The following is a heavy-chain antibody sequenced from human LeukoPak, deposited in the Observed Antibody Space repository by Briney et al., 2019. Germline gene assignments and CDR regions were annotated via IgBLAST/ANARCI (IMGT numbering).Heavy chain of an antibody. CDR2: IPYDGSTK. CDR3: AKTNTDLGKNWFDP. D-gene: IGHD7-27*01. CDR1: GFTFSNYG. J-gene: IGHJ5*02. Sequence: TGGALRLSCAASGFTFSNYGMHWVRQAPGKGLEWVAFIPYDGSTKSYADSVKGRFTISRDNSKNTIYLQMNSLRAEDTAVYYCAKTNTDLGKNWFDPWGKGPLVTVS. V-gene: IGHV3-30*02.